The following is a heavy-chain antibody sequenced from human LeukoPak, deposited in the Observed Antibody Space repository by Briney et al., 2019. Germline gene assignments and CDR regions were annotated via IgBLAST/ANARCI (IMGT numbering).Heavy chain of an antibody. Sequence: PGGSLRLSCAASGFTFSSYSMNWVRQAPGKGLEWVSSISSSSSYIYYADSVKGRFTISRDNAKNSLYLQIGSLRAEDTAVYYCARGGYTSSWFWVYWGQGSLVTVSS. D-gene: IGHD6-13*01. V-gene: IGHV3-21*01. CDR1: GFTFSSYS. CDR3: ARGGYTSSWFWVY. J-gene: IGHJ4*02. CDR2: ISSSSSYI.